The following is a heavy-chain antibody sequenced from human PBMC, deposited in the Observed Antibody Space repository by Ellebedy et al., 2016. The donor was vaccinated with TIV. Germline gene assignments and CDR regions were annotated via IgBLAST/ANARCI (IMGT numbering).Heavy chain of an antibody. V-gene: IGHV1-69*13. D-gene: IGHD4-17*01. J-gene: IGHJ3*02. CDR1: GGTFSSYA. Sequence: SVKVSXXASGGTFSSYAISWVRQAPGQGLEWMGGIIPIFGTANYAQKFQGRVTITADESTSTAYMELSSLRSEDTAVYYCARWSGDYGDYLAFDIWGQGTMVTVSS. CDR2: IIPIFGTA. CDR3: ARWSGDYGDYLAFDI.